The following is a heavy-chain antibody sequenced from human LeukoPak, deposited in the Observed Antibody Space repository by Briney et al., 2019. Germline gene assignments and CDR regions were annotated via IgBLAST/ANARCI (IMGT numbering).Heavy chain of an antibody. CDR2: IWYDGTKK. V-gene: IGHV3-33*03. CDR1: GSTFSGHG. Sequence: PGRSLRLSCAASGSTFSGHGMHWVRQAPGKGLEWVAVIWYDGTKKYYADSVKGRFTISRDNAKNSLYLQMNSLRAEDTALYYCAKDIYYDSKGPLDYWGQGTLVTVSS. CDR3: AKDIYYDSKGPLDY. D-gene: IGHD3-22*01. J-gene: IGHJ4*02.